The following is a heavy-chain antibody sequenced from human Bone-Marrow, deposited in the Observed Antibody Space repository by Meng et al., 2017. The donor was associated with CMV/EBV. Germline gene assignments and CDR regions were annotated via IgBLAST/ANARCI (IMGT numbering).Heavy chain of an antibody. Sequence: GGSLRLSCAASGFTFSSYEMNWVRQAPGKGLEWVSYISSSGSTIYYADSVKGRFTISRDNAKNSLYLQMNSLRAEDTAVYYCARVMITMVRGVLPSRRMDVWGQGTTVTVSS. CDR3: ARVMITMVRGVLPSRRMDV. J-gene: IGHJ6*02. CDR2: ISSSGSTI. D-gene: IGHD3-10*01. V-gene: IGHV3-48*03. CDR1: GFTFSSYE.